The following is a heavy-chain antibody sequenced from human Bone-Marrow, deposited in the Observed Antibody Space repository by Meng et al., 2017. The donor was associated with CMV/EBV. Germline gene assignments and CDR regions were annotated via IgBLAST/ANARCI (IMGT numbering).Heavy chain of an antibody. V-gene: IGHV3-7*01. Sequence: GESLKISCAASGFTFSSYWMSWVRQAPGNGLEWVANIKQDASEKYYVGSVKGRFIISRDNAKNSLYLQMNSLRAEDAAVYYCARDRNDFWSGYSSSYYYYGMDVWGQGTTVTVSS. D-gene: IGHD3-3*01. CDR2: IKQDASEK. J-gene: IGHJ6*02. CDR1: GFTFSSYW. CDR3: ARDRNDFWSGYSSSYYYYGMDV.